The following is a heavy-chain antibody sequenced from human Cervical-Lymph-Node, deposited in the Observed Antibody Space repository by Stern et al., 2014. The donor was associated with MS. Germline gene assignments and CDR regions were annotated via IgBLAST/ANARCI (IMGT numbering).Heavy chain of an antibody. Sequence: QLQLQESGPGLVKPSQTLSLTCTVSGGSINSGGYFWSWIRQHPGKGLEWVGHIFSSGSTYYNPSLQSRITISVDTSKNQFSLKLSSDCARVVDSSSWGVDVWGQGTTVTVSS. D-gene: IGHD6-13*01. CDR1: GGSINSGGYF. CDR3: WGVDV. V-gene: IGHV4-31*03. J-gene: IGHJ6*02. CDR2: IFSSGST.